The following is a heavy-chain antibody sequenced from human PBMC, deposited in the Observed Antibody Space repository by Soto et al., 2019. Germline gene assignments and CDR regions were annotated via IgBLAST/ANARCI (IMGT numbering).Heavy chain of an antibody. V-gene: IGHV3-72*01. J-gene: IGHJ3*02. Sequence: PGGSLRLSCAASGFTFSDHYMDWVRQAPGKGLEWVGRTRNKANSYTTEYAASVKGRFTISRDDSKNSLYLQMNSLKTEDTAVYYCASIGDSDAFDIWGQGTMVTVSS. D-gene: IGHD2-21*02. CDR2: TRNKANSYTT. CDR3: ASIGDSDAFDI. CDR1: GFTFSDHY.